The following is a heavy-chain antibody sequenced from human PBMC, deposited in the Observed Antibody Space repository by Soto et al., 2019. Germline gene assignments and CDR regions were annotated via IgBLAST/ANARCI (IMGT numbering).Heavy chain of an antibody. Sequence: QVQLVQSGAEVKKPGSSVKVSCKASGGTFSSYAISWVRQAPGQGLEWMGGIIPIFGTANYAQKFQGRVTITADESTSTAYMELSSLRSEDTAVYYCASQLKPITYYYDSSGYLTLDYWGQGTLVTVSS. D-gene: IGHD3-22*01. V-gene: IGHV1-69*01. CDR2: IIPIFGTA. CDR1: GGTFSSYA. J-gene: IGHJ4*02. CDR3: ASQLKPITYYYDSSGYLTLDY.